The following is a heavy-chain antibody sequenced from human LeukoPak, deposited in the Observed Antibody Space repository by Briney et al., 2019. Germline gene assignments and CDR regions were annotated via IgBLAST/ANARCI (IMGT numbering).Heavy chain of an antibody. V-gene: IGHV4-4*02. CDR3: ATGGRLLWFGELSYYFDY. D-gene: IGHD3-10*01. CDR1: GGSISSSNW. J-gene: IGHJ4*02. Sequence: SETLSLTCAVSGGSISSSNWWSWVRQLPGKGLEWIGEIYHSGSTNYNPSLKSRVTISVDTSKNQFSLKLSSVTAADTAVYYCATGGRLLWFGELSYYFDYWGQGTLVTVSS. CDR2: IYHSGST.